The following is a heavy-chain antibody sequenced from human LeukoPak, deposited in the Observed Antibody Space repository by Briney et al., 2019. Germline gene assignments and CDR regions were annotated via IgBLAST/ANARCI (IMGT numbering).Heavy chain of an antibody. CDR3: ARAGAYHFDN. CDR2: INTDTRGT. J-gene: IGHJ4*02. D-gene: IGHD3-16*01. Sequence: PGGSLRLSCAASGFTFTDYRMHWVRQAPGKGLVWVSIINTDTRGTYYADSVKGRFTISRDNAKNTLYLQMNSPRAEDTAVYYCARAGAYHFDNWGQGTLVTVSS. V-gene: IGHV3-74*01. CDR1: GFTFTDYR.